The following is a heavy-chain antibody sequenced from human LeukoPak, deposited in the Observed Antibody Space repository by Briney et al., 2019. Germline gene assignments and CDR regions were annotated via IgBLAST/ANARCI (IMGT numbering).Heavy chain of an antibody. CDR3: ARVHSSSWFYYFDY. Sequence: SETLSLTCTVSGGSISSSSYYWGWIRQPPGKGLEWIGYIYYSGSTNYNPSLKSRVTISVDTSKNQFSLKLSSVTAADTAVYYCARVHSSSWFYYFDYWGQGTLVTVSS. CDR2: IYYSGST. J-gene: IGHJ4*02. V-gene: IGHV4-61*05. CDR1: GGSISSSSYY. D-gene: IGHD6-13*01.